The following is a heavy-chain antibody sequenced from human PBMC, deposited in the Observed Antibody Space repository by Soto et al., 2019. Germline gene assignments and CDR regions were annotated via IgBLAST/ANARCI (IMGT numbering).Heavy chain of an antibody. V-gene: IGHV1-3*01. Sequence: ASVKVSCKASGYTFTSYAMHWVRQAPGQRLEGMGWINAGNGNTKYSQKFQGRVTITRDTSTSTVYMELSSLRSEDTAVYYCARVYCSGGGCYGIDYWGQGTLVTVSS. CDR2: INAGNGNT. CDR1: GYTFTSYA. J-gene: IGHJ4*02. D-gene: IGHD2-15*01. CDR3: ARVYCSGGGCYGIDY.